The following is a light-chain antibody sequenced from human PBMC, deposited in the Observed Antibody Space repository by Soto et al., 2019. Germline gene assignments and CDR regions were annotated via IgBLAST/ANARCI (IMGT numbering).Light chain of an antibody. CDR3: QQYNIYSGT. J-gene: IGKJ1*01. V-gene: IGKV1-5*03. Sequence: DIQMTQSPSTLSASVVDRVTITFLASQTIDSWLAWYQQRPGKPPNLLIYKASTLASGVPSRFSGSGSGTEFTLTINSLQPDDFATYYCQQYNIYSGTFGQGTKVDIK. CDR2: KAS. CDR1: QTIDSW.